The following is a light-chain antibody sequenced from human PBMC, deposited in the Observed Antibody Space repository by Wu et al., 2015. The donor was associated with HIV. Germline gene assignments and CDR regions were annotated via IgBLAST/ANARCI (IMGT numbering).Light chain of an antibody. CDR1: QTLGSRY. CDR2: SAS. J-gene: IGKJ1*01. Sequence: EIVLTQSPGTLSLSPGERATLSCRASQTLGSRYLAWYQQKPGQAPRLLIYSASSGATGIPDRFSGSGSGTDFTLTISRLEPEDFAVYYCQRYGTSPKWTFGQGTKVEVK. V-gene: IGKV3-20*01. CDR3: QRYGTSPKWT.